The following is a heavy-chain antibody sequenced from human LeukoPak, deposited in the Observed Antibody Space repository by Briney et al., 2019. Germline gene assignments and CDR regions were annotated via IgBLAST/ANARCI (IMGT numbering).Heavy chain of an antibody. J-gene: IGHJ4*02. CDR3: ARVGYGGNSDDY. Sequence: SETLSLTCTVSGGSISSYYWSWIRQPPGKGLEWIGYIYYSGSTNYNPSLKSRVTISVDTSKNQFSLKLSSVTAADTAVYYCARVGYGGNSDDYWGQGTLVTVSS. CDR1: GGSISSYY. D-gene: IGHD4-23*01. V-gene: IGHV4-59*01. CDR2: IYYSGST.